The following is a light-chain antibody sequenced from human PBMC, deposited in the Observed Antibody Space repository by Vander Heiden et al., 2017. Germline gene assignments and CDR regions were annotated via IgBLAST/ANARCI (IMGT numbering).Light chain of an antibody. Sequence: SYVMTPPPPVSVAPGRTASLTCRGNNIGSHSVHWYQQKPGQAPVLLLYDDSGRPSTIPERFSGSNSGNTATLTSSRVEAGDEADYFCQVWDSVSAQGVFGGGTKLTVL. V-gene: IGLV3-21*02. CDR2: DDS. CDR3: QVWDSVSAQGV. CDR1: NIGSHS. J-gene: IGLJ3*02.